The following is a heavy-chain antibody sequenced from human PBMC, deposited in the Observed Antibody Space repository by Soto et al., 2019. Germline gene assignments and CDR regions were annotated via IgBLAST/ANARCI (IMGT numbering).Heavy chain of an antibody. J-gene: IGHJ4*02. CDR3: TTDSQTAVDTAMVIAIQFDY. CDR2: IKSKTDGGTT. V-gene: IGHV3-15*07. Sequence: GGSLRLSCAASGFTFSNAWMNWVRQAPGKGLEWVGRIKSKTDGGTTDYAAPVKGRFTISRDDSKNTLYLQMNSLKTEDTAVYYCTTDSQTAVDTAMVIAIQFDYWGQGTLVTVSS. CDR1: GFTFSNAW. D-gene: IGHD5-18*01.